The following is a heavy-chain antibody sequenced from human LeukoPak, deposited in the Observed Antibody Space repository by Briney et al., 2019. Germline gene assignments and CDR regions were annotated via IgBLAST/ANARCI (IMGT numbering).Heavy chain of an antibody. V-gene: IGHV3-30*02. J-gene: IGHJ3*02. CDR2: IRYDRSNK. CDR3: AKDEYCSSTSCGPHMPTEHDAFDI. Sequence: PGRSLRLSCAASGFTFSSYAMHWVRQAPGKGLEWVAFIRYDRSNKYYADSVKGRFTISRDNSKNTLYLQMNSLRAEDTAVYYCAKDEYCSSTSCGPHMPTEHDAFDIWGQGTMVTVSS. CDR1: GFTFSSYA. D-gene: IGHD2-2*01.